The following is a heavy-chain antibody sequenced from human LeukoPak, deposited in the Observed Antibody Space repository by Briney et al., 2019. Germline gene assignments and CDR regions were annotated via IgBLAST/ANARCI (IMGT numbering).Heavy chain of an antibody. J-gene: IGHJ4*02. CDR2: ISSSGSTI. CDR3: ARIYSGYGHFDY. D-gene: IGHD5-12*01. CDR1: GLTFSSYS. V-gene: IGHV3-48*04. Sequence: GGSLRLSCAASGLTFSSYSMNWVRQAPGKGLEWVSYISSSGSTIYYADSVKGRFTISRDNAKNSLYLQMNSLRAEDTAVYYCARIYSGYGHFDYWGQGTLVTVSS.